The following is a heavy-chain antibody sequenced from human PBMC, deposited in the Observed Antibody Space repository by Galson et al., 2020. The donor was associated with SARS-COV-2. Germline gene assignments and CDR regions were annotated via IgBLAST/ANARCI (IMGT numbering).Heavy chain of an antibody. CDR1: GYSINSDSR. V-gene: IGHV4-38-2*02. J-gene: IGHJ4*02. CDR2: VSHSGTT. Sequence: SETLSLTCTVSGYSINSDSRWGWIRQPPGKGLEWIGAVSHSGTTSYNPSLKSRLTLSVDTSKNQFSLRLLSMTDADAAVYYCTAYQRRTAIYYWGQGTLVSVSS. D-gene: IGHD1-1*01. CDR3: TAYQRRTAIYY.